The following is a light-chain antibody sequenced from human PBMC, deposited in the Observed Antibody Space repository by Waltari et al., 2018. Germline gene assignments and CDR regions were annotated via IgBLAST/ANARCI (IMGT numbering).Light chain of an antibody. CDR3: QHYDNFPHT. CDR2: DAS. Sequence: EIVLTQSPATLSLSPGERATLSCGASQSVSRNYLAWYQQKPGLAPRLLIYDASFRATGIPDRFSGSVSGTDFTFTISRLEPEDFAVYYCQHYDNFPHTFGQGTKLEIK. CDR1: QSVSRNY. V-gene: IGKV3D-20*01. J-gene: IGKJ2*01.